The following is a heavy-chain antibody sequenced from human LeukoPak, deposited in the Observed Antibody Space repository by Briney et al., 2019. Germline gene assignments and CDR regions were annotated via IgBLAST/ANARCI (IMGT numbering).Heavy chain of an antibody. CDR2: IYSSGNT. CDR1: GFTGSNNY. D-gene: IGHD3/OR15-3a*01. J-gene: IGHJ4*02. CDR3: ARDGLDRGSREYYFDF. Sequence: GGSLRLSCAASGFTGSNNYMSWVRQAPGKGLEGVSVIYSSGNTYYADSVKGRFTTSRDNSKNTLYLQMNSLRAEDTAVYYCARDGLDRGSREYYFDFWGQGTLVTVSS. V-gene: IGHV3-53*01.